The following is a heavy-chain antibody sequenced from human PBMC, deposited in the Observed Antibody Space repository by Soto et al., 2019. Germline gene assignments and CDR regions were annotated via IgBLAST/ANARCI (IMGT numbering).Heavy chain of an antibody. Sequence: EVQLVESGGGLVKPGGSLRLSCAASGFTFSSYSMNWVRQAPGKGLEWVSSISSSSSYIYYADSVKGRFTISRDNAKNSLYLQMNSLRAADTAVYYCARDPEMATITGDYWGQGTLVTVSS. CDR2: ISSSSSYI. D-gene: IGHD5-12*01. J-gene: IGHJ4*02. CDR3: ARDPEMATITGDY. CDR1: GFTFSSYS. V-gene: IGHV3-21*01.